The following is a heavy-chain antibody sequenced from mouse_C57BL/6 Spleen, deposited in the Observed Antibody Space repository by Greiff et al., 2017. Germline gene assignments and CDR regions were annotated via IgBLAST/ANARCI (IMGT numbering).Heavy chain of an antibody. J-gene: IGHJ3*01. D-gene: IGHD2-2*01. Sequence: EVKLQESGAELVKPGASVKLSCTASGFNIKDYYMHWVKQRTEQGLEWIGRIDPEDGATKYAPKFQGKATITADTSSNTAYLQLISLTSEDTAVYYCARLDGYDAWFAYWGQGTLVTVSA. CDR1: GFNIKDYY. CDR3: ARLDGYDAWFAY. CDR2: IDPEDGAT. V-gene: IGHV14-2*01.